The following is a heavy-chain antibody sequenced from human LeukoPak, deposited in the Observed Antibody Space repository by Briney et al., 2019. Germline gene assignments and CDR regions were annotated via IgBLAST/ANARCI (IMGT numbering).Heavy chain of an antibody. CDR2: MSHDGSNK. CDR3: AKLDSSGWSRPFDY. Sequence: PGGSLRLSCAASGFTFSSYAMHWVRQAPGKGLEWVAVMSHDGSNKYYGDSVKGRFTISRDNSKNTLYLQMNSLRAEDTAVYYCAKLDSSGWSRPFDYWGQETLVTVSS. J-gene: IGHJ4*02. D-gene: IGHD6-19*01. V-gene: IGHV3-30*18. CDR1: GFTFSSYA.